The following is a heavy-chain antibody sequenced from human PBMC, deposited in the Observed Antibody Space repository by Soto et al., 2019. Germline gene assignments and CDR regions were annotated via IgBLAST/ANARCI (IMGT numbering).Heavy chain of an antibody. CDR2: ISGSGGST. J-gene: IGHJ2*01. CDR1: GFTFSSYA. V-gene: IGHV3-23*01. CDR3: AKDNTAGTYSFWYFDL. Sequence: EVQLLESGGGLVQPGGSLRLSCAASGFTFSSYAMSWVRQAPGKGLEWVSAISGSGGSTYYADSVKGRFTISRDNSKNKLYLQMNSLRAEDTAVYYGAKDNTAGTYSFWYFDLWCRGTLVTVSS. D-gene: IGHD6-13*01.